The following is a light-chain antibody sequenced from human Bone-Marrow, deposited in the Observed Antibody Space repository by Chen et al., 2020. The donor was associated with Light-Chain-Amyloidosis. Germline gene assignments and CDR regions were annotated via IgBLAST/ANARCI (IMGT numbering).Light chain of an antibody. J-gene: IGKJ4*01. Sequence: EIVLTQSPGTLSLSPGEGANLSCRASQTISSNYLTWYQQKFGQAPRLLIYGSSSRATGIPDRFTGSVSGTDFTLTINRLEPEDFAMYYCQQYGTSPLPFGGGTKVEIK. CDR3: QQYGTSPLP. CDR2: GSS. V-gene: IGKV3-20*01. CDR1: QTISSNY.